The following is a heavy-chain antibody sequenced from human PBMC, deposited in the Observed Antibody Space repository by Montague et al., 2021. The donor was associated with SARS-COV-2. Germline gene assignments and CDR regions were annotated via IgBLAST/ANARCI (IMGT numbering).Heavy chain of an antibody. J-gene: IGHJ4*02. CDR3: ARERWAVGVSFDY. V-gene: IGHV6-1*01. CDR2: TYYRSRWAN. CDR1: GDSVSSNRAT. D-gene: IGHD1-26*01. Sequence: CAISGDSVSSNRATWHWIRQSPSRDLEFLGRTYYRSRWANDYAXXXRMRTIINPDTSTNQFSLQLSSVTPEDTAVYFCARERWAVGVSFDYWGQGTLVTVSS.